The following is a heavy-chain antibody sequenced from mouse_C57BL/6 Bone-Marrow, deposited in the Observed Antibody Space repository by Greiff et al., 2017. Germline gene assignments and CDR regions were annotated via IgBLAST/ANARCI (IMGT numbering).Heavy chain of an antibody. J-gene: IGHJ1*03. D-gene: IGHD1-1*01. CDR2: IWTGGGT. Sequence: VQLQESGPGLVAPSQSLSITCTVSGFSLTSYAISWVRQPPGKGLEWLGVIWTGGGTNYNSALKSRLSISKDNSKSQVFLKMNSLQTDDTARYYCARGTVVAGYWYFDVWCTGTTVTVSS. CDR3: ARGTVVAGYWYFDV. V-gene: IGHV2-9-1*01. CDR1: GFSLTSYA.